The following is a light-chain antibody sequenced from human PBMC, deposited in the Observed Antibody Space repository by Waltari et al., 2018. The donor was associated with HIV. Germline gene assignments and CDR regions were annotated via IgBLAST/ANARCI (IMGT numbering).Light chain of an antibody. CDR3: CSYAGRFSYV. CDR2: ETS. J-gene: IGLJ1*01. Sequence: QSALTQPTSVSGSPGQSLTIPCVGTIGAIGSYNLVSWYQVCPDMAPRLIIFETSERPSGISHRYSGSKSGTAASLTISGLQIEDEGDYFCCSYAGRFSYVFGSGTTVTV. CDR1: IGAIGSYNL. V-gene: IGLV2-23*01.